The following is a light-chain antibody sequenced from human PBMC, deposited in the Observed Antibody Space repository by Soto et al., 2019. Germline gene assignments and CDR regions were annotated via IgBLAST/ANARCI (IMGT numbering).Light chain of an antibody. V-gene: IGKV1-5*03. CDR3: T. Sequence: DIQMTQSPSTLSASVGDRVTITCRASQSISSWLAWYQQKPGKAPKLLIYKASSLESGVPSRFSGSASGTEFTLTISSLQPDDFATYTWTFGQGTKVDIK. CDR2: KAS. J-gene: IGKJ1*01. CDR1: QSISSW.